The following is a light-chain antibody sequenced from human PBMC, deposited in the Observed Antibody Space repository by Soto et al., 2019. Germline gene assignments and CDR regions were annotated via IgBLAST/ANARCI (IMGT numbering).Light chain of an antibody. J-gene: IGLJ3*02. CDR2: DXX. V-gene: IGLV7-46*01. CDR1: TGVVTTDLF. CDR3: LIVYSGTSIV. Sequence: QAVVTQEPSLTVSPGGTVTLTCGSSTGVVTTDLFPYWFQQKPGQXXXXXIYDXXXXXXXXPXXFXGXLXXXXXXXXXSGXQPEDEAEYYCLIVYSGTSIVFGGGTKLTVL.